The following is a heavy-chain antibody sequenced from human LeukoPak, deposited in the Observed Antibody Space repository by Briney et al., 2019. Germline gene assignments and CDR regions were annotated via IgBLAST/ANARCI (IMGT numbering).Heavy chain of an antibody. CDR3: ARVRYSSSWYYFDY. V-gene: IGHV4-30-4*01. D-gene: IGHD6-13*01. Sequence: SQTLSLTCTVSGASISSGDYYWSWIRQPPGKGLEWIGYIYYSGSTYYNPSLNSRVPISVDTSKNQFSLKLSSVTAADTAVYYCARVRYSSSWYYFDYWGQGTLVTVSS. J-gene: IGHJ4*02. CDR2: IYYSGST. CDR1: GASISSGDYY.